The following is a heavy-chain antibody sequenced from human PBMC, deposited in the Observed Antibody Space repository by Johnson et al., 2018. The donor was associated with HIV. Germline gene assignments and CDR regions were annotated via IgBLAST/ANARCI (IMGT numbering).Heavy chain of an antibody. J-gene: IGHJ3*01. CDR3: ARAPYNWNLGLFDAFDV. CDR1: NFTFKDFY. D-gene: IGHD1-7*01. Sequence: QMMLVESGGDLIKPGGSLRLSCAVSNFTFKDFYMSWIRQAPGKGLEWLSYISGSGFVTYYADSGMGRLTISRDTAQNSLFLQMNGLSAEDNAVYYCARAPYNWNLGLFDAFDVWGQGTKVTVSS. V-gene: IGHV3-11*01. CDR2: ISGSGFVT.